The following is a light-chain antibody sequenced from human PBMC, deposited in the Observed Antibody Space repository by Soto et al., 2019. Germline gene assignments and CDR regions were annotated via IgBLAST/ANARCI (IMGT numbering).Light chain of an antibody. CDR1: NSDVGAYPY. CDR3: SSYATSGTNVI. Sequence: QSALTQPAPVSGSPGQSITISCTGTNSDVGAYPYVSWYQQHPGNAPKLLIYEVADRPSGVSDRFSGSKSDNTASLTISALQAEDEAVYYCSSYATSGTNVIFGGGTKLTVL. V-gene: IGLV2-14*03. CDR2: EVA. J-gene: IGLJ2*01.